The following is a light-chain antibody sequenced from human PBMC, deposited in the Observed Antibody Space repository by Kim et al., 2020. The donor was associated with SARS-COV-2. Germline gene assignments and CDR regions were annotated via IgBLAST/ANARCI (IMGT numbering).Light chain of an antibody. V-gene: IGKV3-20*01. J-gene: IGKJ4*01. CDR1: HSVSSSY. CDR2: GAS. Sequence: EIVLTQSPGTLSLSPGERATLSCRASHSVSSSYLAWYQQKPGQAPRLLIYGASSRATGIPDRFGGSGSGTDFTLTISRLEPEDFAVYYCQQYVSSPLTFGGGTKVEIK. CDR3: QQYVSSPLT.